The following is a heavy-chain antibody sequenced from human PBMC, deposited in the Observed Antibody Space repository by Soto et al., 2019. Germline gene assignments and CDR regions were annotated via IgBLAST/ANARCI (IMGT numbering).Heavy chain of an antibody. CDR1: GFHFDNYA. Sequence: SLRLSCAASGFHFDNYAMHWVRRAPGKGLEWVAVVTHDRRNTHYADSVKGRFTISRDSSKNTVSLEMTSLRAEDTAVYYCAKGGRQWLVTSDFNYWGQGALVTVSS. CDR2: VTHDRRNT. CDR3: AKGGRQWLVTSDFNY. V-gene: IGHV3-30*18. D-gene: IGHD6-19*01. J-gene: IGHJ4*02.